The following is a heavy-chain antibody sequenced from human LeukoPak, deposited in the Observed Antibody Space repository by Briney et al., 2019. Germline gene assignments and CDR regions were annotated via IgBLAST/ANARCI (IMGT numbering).Heavy chain of an antibody. J-gene: IGHJ6*02. CDR2: INPNSGGT. CDR3: ASTYGDYVYYYYGMDV. CDR1: GYTFTGYY. V-gene: IGHV1-2*02. Sequence: ASVKVSCKASGYTFTGYYMHWVRQAPGQGLEWMGWINPNSGGTNYAQKFQGRVTMTRDTSISTAYMELSRLRSDDTAVYYCASTYGDYVYYYYGMDVWGQGTTVTVSS. D-gene: IGHD4-17*01.